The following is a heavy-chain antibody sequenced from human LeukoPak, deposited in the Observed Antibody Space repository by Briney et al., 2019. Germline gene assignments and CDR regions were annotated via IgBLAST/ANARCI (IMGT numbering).Heavy chain of an antibody. V-gene: IGHV3-21*04. D-gene: IGHD2-15*01. CDR2: ITRSSNYR. Sequence: GGSLRLSCAASGFTFSSYSMNWVRQAPGKGLEWVSSITRSSNYRYYSDSMKGRFTISRDNAKKSLYLQMNSLRTEDTALYYCAKDIGVGYCNGCLFDYWGQGTLVTVSS. CDR1: GFTFSSYS. J-gene: IGHJ4*02. CDR3: AKDIGVGYCNGCLFDY.